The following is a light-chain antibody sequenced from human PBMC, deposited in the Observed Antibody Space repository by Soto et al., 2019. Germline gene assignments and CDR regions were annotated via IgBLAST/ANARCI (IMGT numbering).Light chain of an antibody. J-gene: IGLJ3*02. CDR3: NSFTTSSTWV. CDR1: SSDLGAYNS. Sequence: QSVLTQPASVSGSPGQSITISCTGTSSDLGAYNSVSWYQQHPGKAPKLIIYEVTNRPSGVSHRFSGSKSGSTASLTISGLQPEDEADYYCNSFTTSSTWVFGGGTKLTVL. CDR2: EVT. V-gene: IGLV2-14*01.